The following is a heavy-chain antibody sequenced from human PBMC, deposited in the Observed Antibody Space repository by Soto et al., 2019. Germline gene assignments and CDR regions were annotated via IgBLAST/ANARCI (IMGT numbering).Heavy chain of an antibody. CDR2: ISSSGSTI. J-gene: IGHJ4*02. V-gene: IGHV3-48*03. CDR1: GFTFSSYE. D-gene: IGHD2-2*01. CDR3: AREPAFGDYFDY. Sequence: GGSLRLSCAASGFTFSSYEMNWVRQAPGKGLEWVSYISSSGSTIYYADSVKGRFTISRDNAKNSLYLQMNSLRAEDTAGYYCAREPAFGDYFDYWGQGTLVTVSS.